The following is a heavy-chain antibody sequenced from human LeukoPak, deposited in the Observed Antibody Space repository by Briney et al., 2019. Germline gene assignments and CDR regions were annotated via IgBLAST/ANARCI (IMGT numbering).Heavy chain of an antibody. CDR2: IYHSGST. J-gene: IGHJ3*02. CDR1: GGSISSSNW. V-gene: IGHV4-4*02. D-gene: IGHD6-13*01. Sequence: SETLSLTCAVSGGSISSSNWWSWVRQPPGKGLEWIGEIYHSGSTNYNPSLKSRVTISVDKSKNQFSLKLNSVTAADTAVYYCARRNGIAAAGRNAFDIWGQGTMVTVSS. CDR3: ARRNGIAAAGRNAFDI.